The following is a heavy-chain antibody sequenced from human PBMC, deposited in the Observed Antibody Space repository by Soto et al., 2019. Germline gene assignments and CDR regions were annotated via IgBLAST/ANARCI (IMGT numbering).Heavy chain of an antibody. V-gene: IGHV4-38-2*02. D-gene: IGHD3-3*01. CDR3: ARDGRFLEWLSFYGMDV. J-gene: IGHJ6*02. CDR1: GYSISSGYY. Sequence: PSETLSLTCAVSGYSISSGYYWGWIRQSPGKGLEWIGSINHRGTTYYNPSLKSRVTISVDPSKYQFSLKLRSVTAADTATYYCARDGRFLEWLSFYGMDVWGQGTTVT. CDR2: INHRGTT.